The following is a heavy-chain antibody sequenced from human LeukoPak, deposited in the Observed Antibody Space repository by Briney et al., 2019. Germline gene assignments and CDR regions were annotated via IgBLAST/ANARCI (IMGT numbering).Heavy chain of an antibody. Sequence: SETLSLTCSVSGGSISSSTYYWGWIRQPPGKGLEWIGSIYYSGSTYYNPSLKSRVTISADTSQNQFSLKLSSVTAADTAVYYCASRKLGNDYWGQGTLVTVSS. D-gene: IGHD7-27*01. CDR1: GGSISSSTYY. V-gene: IGHV4-39*07. CDR3: ASRKLGNDY. J-gene: IGHJ4*02. CDR2: IYYSGST.